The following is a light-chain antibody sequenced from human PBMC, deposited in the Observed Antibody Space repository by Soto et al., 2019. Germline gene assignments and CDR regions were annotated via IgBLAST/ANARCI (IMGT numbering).Light chain of an antibody. CDR3: QQYGSSRYT. Sequence: EIVLTQSPGTLSLSPGERATLSCRASHSVSSFYLAWYQQKPGQAPRLLISGAANRATGIPDRFSGSGSGTDFTLTISRLEPEDVAVYYCQQYGSSRYTFGQGTKLEIK. CDR2: GAA. J-gene: IGKJ2*01. V-gene: IGKV3-20*01. CDR1: HSVSSFY.